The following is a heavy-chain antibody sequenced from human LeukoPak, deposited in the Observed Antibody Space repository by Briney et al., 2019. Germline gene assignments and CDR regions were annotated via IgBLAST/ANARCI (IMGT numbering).Heavy chain of an antibody. D-gene: IGHD6-13*01. J-gene: IGHJ4*02. V-gene: IGHV4-39*01. CDR2: IYYGGRT. CDR1: GGSITSTSYY. Sequence: SETLSLTCSVSGGSITSTSYYWGWIRQPPGKGLEWIGSIYYGGRTKYNPSLKSRVTISVDTSKNQFSLNLNSVTAADTAVYYCARRGWAIAATRFDYWGQGTLATVSS. CDR3: ARRGWAIAATRFDY.